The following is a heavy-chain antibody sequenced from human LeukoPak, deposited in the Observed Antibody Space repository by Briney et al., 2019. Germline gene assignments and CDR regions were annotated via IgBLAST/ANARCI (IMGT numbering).Heavy chain of an antibody. CDR2: IRYDGSNK. J-gene: IGHJ4*02. V-gene: IGHV3-30*02. CDR1: GFTFSSYG. Sequence: GGSLRLSCAASGFTFSSYGMHWVRQAPGKGLEWVAFIRYDGSNKCYADSVKGRFTISRENSKNSLYLQMNSLRAEDTAVYYCAKLASLGLDYWGQGTLVTVSS. CDR3: AKLASLGLDY. D-gene: IGHD7-27*01.